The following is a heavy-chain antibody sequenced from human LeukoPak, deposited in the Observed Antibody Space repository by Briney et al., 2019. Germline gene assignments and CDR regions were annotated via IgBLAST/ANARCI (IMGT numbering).Heavy chain of an antibody. Sequence: SETLSLTCTVAGASISRYYWSWVRQPAGKGLEWLGRIYTSGSTNYNPSLKRRVTMSEDPPKNQLSRKLRSLAAAAPPVNYCASLLWFGDPGAFDIWGQGTMVSVSS. D-gene: IGHD3-10*01. V-gene: IGHV4-4*07. CDR2: IYTSGST. CDR1: GASISRYY. J-gene: IGHJ3*02. CDR3: ASLLWFGDPGAFDI.